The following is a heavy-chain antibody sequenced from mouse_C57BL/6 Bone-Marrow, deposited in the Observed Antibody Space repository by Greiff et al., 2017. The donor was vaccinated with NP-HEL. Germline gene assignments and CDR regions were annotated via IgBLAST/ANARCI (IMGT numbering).Heavy chain of an antibody. CDR3: ARRYYGSEDY. CDR1: GYTFTSYG. CDR2: IYPRSGNT. D-gene: IGHD1-1*01. J-gene: IGHJ2*01. Sequence: VKLMESGAELARPGASVKLSCKASGYTFTSYGISWVKQRTGQGLEWIGEIYPRSGNTYYNEKFKGKATLTADKSSSTAYMELRSLTSEDSAVYFCARRYYGSEDYWGQGTTLTVSS. V-gene: IGHV1-81*01.